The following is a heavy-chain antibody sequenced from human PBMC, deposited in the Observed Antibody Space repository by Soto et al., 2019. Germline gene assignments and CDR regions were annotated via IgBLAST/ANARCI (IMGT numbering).Heavy chain of an antibody. D-gene: IGHD3-16*01. J-gene: IGHJ4*02. CDR1: GYTFTSYG. CDR2: ISAYNGNT. Sequence: ASVKVSCKASGYTFTSYGISWVRQAPGQGLEWMGWISAYNGNTNYAQKLQGRVTMTTDTSTSTAYMELRSLRSDDTAVYYCARDGVKITFGGVTDYWGQGTLVPVSS. CDR3: ARDGVKITFGGVTDY. V-gene: IGHV1-18*01.